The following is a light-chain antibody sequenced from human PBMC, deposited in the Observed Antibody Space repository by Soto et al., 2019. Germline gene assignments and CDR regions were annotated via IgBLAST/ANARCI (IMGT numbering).Light chain of an antibody. CDR1: QDIRKY. J-gene: IGKJ2*01. V-gene: IGKV1-33*01. CDR3: QQFDNHPTT. CDR2: DAS. Sequence: DIQMTQSPSSLSASVGDRVTITCQASQDIRKYLSWYQQKPGKAPKLLIYDASNLGTGVPSRFSGSGSGTDFTFNISSLQPEDIATYSCQQFDNHPTTFGRGTKVEI.